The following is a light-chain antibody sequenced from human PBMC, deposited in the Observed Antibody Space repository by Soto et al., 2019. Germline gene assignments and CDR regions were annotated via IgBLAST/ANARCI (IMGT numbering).Light chain of an antibody. Sequence: DIVMTQSPDSVAVSLGERATINCKSSQSVLYSSNNKNYLAWYQQKPGQPPKLLIYWASTRESGVPDRFSGGGSGTDFSLTISNLQAEDVAVYSCQQYYTTPSTFGQGTKVEIK. J-gene: IGKJ1*01. CDR1: QSVLYSSNNKNY. CDR3: QQYYTTPST. V-gene: IGKV4-1*01. CDR2: WAS.